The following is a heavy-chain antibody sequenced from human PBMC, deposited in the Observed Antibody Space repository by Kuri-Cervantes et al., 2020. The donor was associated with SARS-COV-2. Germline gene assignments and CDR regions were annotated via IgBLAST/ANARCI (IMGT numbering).Heavy chain of an antibody. CDR2: VIPIFGKT. V-gene: IGHV1-69*13. CDR1: AGTFSSYD. Sequence: SVKVSCKASAGTFSSYDISWVRQAPGQGLEWMGGVIPIFGKTTYAQKLHGRVTLSADESTSTVYMELSSLTSEDTAMYYCECPHRYFDYWSGKTPFDNWGQGTLVTVSS. D-gene: IGHD3-3*01. J-gene: IGHJ4*02. CDR3: ECPHRYFDYWSGKTPFDN.